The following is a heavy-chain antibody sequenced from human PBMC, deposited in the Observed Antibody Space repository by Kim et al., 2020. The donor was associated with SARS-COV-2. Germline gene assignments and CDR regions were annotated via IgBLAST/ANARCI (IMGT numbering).Heavy chain of an antibody. Sequence: VGSLRLSCAASGFTFSSYSMNWVRQAPGKGLEWVSSISSSSSYIYYADSVKGRFTISRDNAKNSLYLQMNSLRAEDTAVYYCASEGRTKTDYWGQGTLVTVSS. V-gene: IGHV3-21*01. D-gene: IGHD2-8*01. CDR1: GFTFSSYS. CDR2: ISSSSSYI. CDR3: ASEGRTKTDY. J-gene: IGHJ4*02.